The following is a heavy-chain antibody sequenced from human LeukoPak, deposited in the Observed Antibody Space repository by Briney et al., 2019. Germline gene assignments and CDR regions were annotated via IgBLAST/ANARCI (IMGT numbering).Heavy chain of an antibody. Sequence: GGSLRPSCAASGFTFSSYEMNWVRQAPGKGLEWVSYISRSGSSIYYADSLKGRFTISRDNAKNSLYLQMNSLRAEDTAVYYCAGDSYDSSLLEYWGHGTLVTVSS. CDR1: GFTFSSYE. CDR3: AGDSYDSSLLEY. J-gene: IGHJ4*01. D-gene: IGHD3-3*01. V-gene: IGHV3-48*03. CDR2: ISRSGSSI.